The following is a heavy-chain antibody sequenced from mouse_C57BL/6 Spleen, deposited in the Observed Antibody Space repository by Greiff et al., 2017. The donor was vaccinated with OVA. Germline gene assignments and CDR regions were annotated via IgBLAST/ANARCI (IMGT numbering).Heavy chain of an antibody. J-gene: IGHJ2*01. D-gene: IGHD2-4*01. Sequence: VQLQQSGAELARPGASVKLSCKASGYTFTSYGISWVKQRTGQGLEWIGEIYPRSGNTYYNEKFKGKATLTADKSSSTAYMELRSLTSEDSVVYFCANYDYDRSYYFDYWGQGTTLTVSS. CDR1: GYTFTSYG. CDR3: ANYDYDRSYYFDY. V-gene: IGHV1-81*01. CDR2: IYPRSGNT.